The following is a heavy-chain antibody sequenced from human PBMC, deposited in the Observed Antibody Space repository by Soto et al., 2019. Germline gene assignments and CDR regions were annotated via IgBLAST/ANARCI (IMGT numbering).Heavy chain of an antibody. V-gene: IGHV1-18*04. CDR2: ISAYNANT. J-gene: IGHJ4*02. CDR3: VRDLDGSGAYYTDL. D-gene: IGHD3-10*01. CDR1: GYTFTGYY. Sequence: ASVKVSCKASGYTFTGYYVHWVREAPGQGLEWMGWISAYNANTNYAQKLQGRVTMTTDTSTSTAYMELRSLRSDDTAIYYCVRDLDGSGAYYTDLRGQGTLVTVSS.